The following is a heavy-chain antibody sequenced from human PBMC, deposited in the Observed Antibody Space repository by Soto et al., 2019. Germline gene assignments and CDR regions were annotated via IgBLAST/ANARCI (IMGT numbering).Heavy chain of an antibody. CDR3: ARGGYSGSAF. Sequence: QVQLQQWGAGLLKPSETLSLTCAVYGGSFSGYYWSWIRQPPGKGLEWIGEINHSGSTNYNPSLKRRVTISVDTSKNQFSLKLSSVTAADTAVYFCARGGYSGSAFWGQGTLVTVSS. V-gene: IGHV4-34*01. J-gene: IGHJ4*02. CDR1: GGSFSGYY. D-gene: IGHD5-12*01. CDR2: INHSGST.